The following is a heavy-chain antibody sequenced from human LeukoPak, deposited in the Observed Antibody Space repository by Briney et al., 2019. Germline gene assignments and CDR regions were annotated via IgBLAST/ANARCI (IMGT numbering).Heavy chain of an antibody. CDR1: GFTFTDYA. D-gene: IGHD3-10*01. V-gene: IGHV3-23*01. Sequence: PGGSLRLSCAASGFTFTDYAIYWVRQAPGRGLEWVSGISDYGRTTYYADSVKGRFTISRDNAKNSLYLQMNSLRAEDTAVYYCARGSYYGSGSIILDYWGQGTLVTVSS. CDR3: ARGSYYGSGSIILDY. J-gene: IGHJ4*02. CDR2: ISDYGRTT.